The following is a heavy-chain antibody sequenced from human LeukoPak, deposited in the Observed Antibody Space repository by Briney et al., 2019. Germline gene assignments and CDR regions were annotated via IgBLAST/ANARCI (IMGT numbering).Heavy chain of an antibody. CDR1: GFTVSSNY. J-gene: IGHJ6*03. Sequence: PGGSLRLSCAASGFTVSSNYMSWVRQAPGKGLEWVANIKQGGSEKYYVDSVKGRFTISRDNAKNSLYLQMNSLRAEDTAVYYCARDRWSYYYGSGSYYNYYYMDVWGKGTTVTVSS. D-gene: IGHD3-10*01. V-gene: IGHV3-7*01. CDR3: ARDRWSYYYGSGSYYNYYYMDV. CDR2: IKQGGSEK.